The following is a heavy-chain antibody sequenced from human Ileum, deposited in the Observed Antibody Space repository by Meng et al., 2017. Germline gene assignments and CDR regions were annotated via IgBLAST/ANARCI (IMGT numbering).Heavy chain of an antibody. CDR1: GGSVSSAGYQ. V-gene: IGHV4-61*08. CDR3: ARDHWGSLDY. Sequence: QVQLQASGPGLVRPSETLSLICTVSGGSVSSAGYQWGWIRQPPGKGLEWIGYASTNYNPSLKSRVTISLDTSKNQFSLKLSSVTAADTAVYYCARDHWGSLDYWGQGSLVTVSS. J-gene: IGHJ4*02. D-gene: IGHD7-27*01. CDR2: AST.